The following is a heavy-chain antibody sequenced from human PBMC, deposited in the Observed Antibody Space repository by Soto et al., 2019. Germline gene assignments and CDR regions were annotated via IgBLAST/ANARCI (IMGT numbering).Heavy chain of an antibody. J-gene: IGHJ4*02. D-gene: IGHD3-10*01. CDR1: GYSLTELS. CDR2: FDPEDDET. V-gene: IGHV1-24*01. CDR3: ATGFLGSTYGHGGDY. Sequence: QVQFVQSGAEVKKPGASVKVSCKVSGYSLTELSMHWVRQALGKGLGWMGGFDPEDDETIYAQKFKGRVTMTEDTSTDTAYMELGSLSSDDTAVYFCATGFLGSTYGHGGDYWGQGTLVTVSS.